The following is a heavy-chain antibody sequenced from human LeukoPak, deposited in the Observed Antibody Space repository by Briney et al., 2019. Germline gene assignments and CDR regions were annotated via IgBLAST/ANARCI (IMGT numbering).Heavy chain of an antibody. D-gene: IGHD2-2*01. V-gene: IGHV3-30*18. CDR1: GFTFSSYG. Sequence: PGGSLRLSCAASGFTFSSYGMHWVRQAPGKGLEWVAVISYDGSNKYYADSVKGRFTISRDNSKNTLYLQMNSLRAEGTAVNYCAKGLDCSSTSCLNSYWGQGTLVTVSS. CDR3: AKGLDCSSTSCLNSY. J-gene: IGHJ4*02. CDR2: ISYDGSNK.